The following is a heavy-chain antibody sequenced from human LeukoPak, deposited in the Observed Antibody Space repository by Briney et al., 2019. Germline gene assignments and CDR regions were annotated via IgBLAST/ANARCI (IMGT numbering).Heavy chain of an antibody. D-gene: IGHD1-26*01. CDR3: ATSSGALDY. Sequence: GGSLRLSCAASGFTFSNYAMNWVRQAPGKGLEWVSYISGGTSTIYYTNSVKGRFTISRDNAKNSLYLQMNSLRDEDTAVYYCATSSGALDYWGQGTLVTVSS. J-gene: IGHJ4*02. V-gene: IGHV3-48*02. CDR2: ISGGTSTI. CDR1: GFTFSNYA.